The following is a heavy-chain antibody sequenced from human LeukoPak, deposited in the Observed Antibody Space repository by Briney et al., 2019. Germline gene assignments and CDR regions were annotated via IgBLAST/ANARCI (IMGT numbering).Heavy chain of an antibody. Sequence: SETPSLTCTVSGGSISSSSYYWGWIRQPPGKGLEWIGEINHSGSTNYNPSLKSRVTISVDTSKNQFSLKLSSVTAADTAVYYCARASYCSGGSCPVEHYYYYGMDVWGQGTTVTVSS. J-gene: IGHJ6*02. CDR1: GGSISSSSYY. V-gene: IGHV4-39*07. CDR3: ARASYCSGGSCPVEHYYYYGMDV. CDR2: INHSGST. D-gene: IGHD2-15*01.